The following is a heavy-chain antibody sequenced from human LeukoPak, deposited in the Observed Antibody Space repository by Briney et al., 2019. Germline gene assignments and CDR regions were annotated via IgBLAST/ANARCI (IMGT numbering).Heavy chain of an antibody. V-gene: IGHV4-34*01. CDR2: INHSGST. Sequence: SETLSLTCAVYGGSFSGYYWSWIRQPPGKGLEWVGEINHSGSTNYNPSLKSRVTISVDTSENRFSLKLSSVTAADTAVYYCARISKSDYYYFDYWGQGTLVTVSS. J-gene: IGHJ4*02. CDR3: ARISKSDYYYFDY. CDR1: GGSFSGYY. D-gene: IGHD4-17*01.